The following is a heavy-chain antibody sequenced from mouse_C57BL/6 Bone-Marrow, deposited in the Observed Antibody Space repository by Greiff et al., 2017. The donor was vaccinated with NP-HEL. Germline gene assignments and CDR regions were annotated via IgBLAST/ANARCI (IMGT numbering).Heavy chain of an antibody. CDR2: ISSGGSYT. V-gene: IGHV5-6*01. Sequence: EVQLVESGGDLVKPGGSLKLSCAASGFTFSSYGMSWVRQTPDKRLEWVATISSGGSYTYYPDSVKGRFTISRDNAKNTLYLQMSSLKSEDTAMYYCARHYYASRDWGQGTTRTVSS. J-gene: IGHJ2*01. CDR3: ARHYYASRD. CDR1: GFTFSSYG. D-gene: IGHD1-1*01.